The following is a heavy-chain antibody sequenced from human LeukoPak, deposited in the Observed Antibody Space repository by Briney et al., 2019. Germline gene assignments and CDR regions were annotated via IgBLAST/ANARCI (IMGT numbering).Heavy chain of an antibody. CDR2: ISAYNGNT. Sequence: GASVKVSCKASGYTFTSYGISWVRQAPGQGLEWMGWISAYNGNTNYAQKLQGRVTMTTDTSTSTAYMELRSLRSDDTAVYYCARDYSSCWPPNYYYYYMDVWGKGTTVTVSS. CDR1: GYTFTSYG. CDR3: ARDYSSCWPPNYYYYYMDV. D-gene: IGHD6-13*01. J-gene: IGHJ6*03. V-gene: IGHV1-18*01.